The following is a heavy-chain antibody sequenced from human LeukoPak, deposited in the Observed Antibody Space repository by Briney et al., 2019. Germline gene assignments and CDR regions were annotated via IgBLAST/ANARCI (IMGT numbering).Heavy chain of an antibody. CDR3: ARGAFDIVVVPAAMRFDP. CDR2: INHSGST. Sequence: SETLSLTCAVYGGSFSGYYWGWIRQPPGKGLEWIGEINHSGSTNYNPSLKSRVTISVDTSKNQFSLKLSSVTAADTAVYYCARGAFDIVVVPAAMRFDPWGQGTLVTVSS. V-gene: IGHV4-34*01. J-gene: IGHJ5*02. CDR1: GGSFSGYY. D-gene: IGHD2-2*01.